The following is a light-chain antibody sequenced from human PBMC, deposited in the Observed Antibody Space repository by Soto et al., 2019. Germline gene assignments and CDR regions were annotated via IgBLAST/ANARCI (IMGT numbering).Light chain of an antibody. CDR1: QSVSSSY. V-gene: IGKV3-20*01. CDR2: GAS. CDR3: QQYRSSPIA. J-gene: IGKJ1*01. Sequence: IGLTQSPGTLSLSPGERATLSCRASQSVSSSYLAWYQQKPGQAPRLLIYGASSRATGIPDRFSGSGSGTDFTLTISRLEPEDFAVYYCQQYRSSPIAFGQGTKVDIK.